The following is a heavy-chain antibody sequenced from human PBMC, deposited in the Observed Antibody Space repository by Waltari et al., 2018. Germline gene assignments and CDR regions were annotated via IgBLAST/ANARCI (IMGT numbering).Heavy chain of an antibody. V-gene: IGHV3-23*01. Sequence: EVQLLESGGGFVQPGGSLRLSCAASGFTFSRHAMRWVRQAPGKGLEWVSTISGSAGVTSYADSVKGRFTVSRDNSKKTLYLQMISLRVDDTAVYYCAKRSGDSSYYYDSSGYYYFDHLGQGALVTVSS. D-gene: IGHD3-22*01. J-gene: IGHJ4*02. CDR1: GFTFSRHA. CDR3: AKRSGDSSYYYDSSGYYYFDH. CDR2: ISGSAGVT.